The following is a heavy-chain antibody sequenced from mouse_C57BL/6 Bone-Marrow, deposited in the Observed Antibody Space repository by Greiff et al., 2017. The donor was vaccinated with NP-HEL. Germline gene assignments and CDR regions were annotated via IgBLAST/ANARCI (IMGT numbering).Heavy chain of an antibody. D-gene: IGHD1-1*01. CDR2: ISSGSSTI. CDR1: GFTFSDYG. CDR3: ARHGGIATVVGD. Sequence: EVQLQESGGGLVKPGGSLKLSCAASGFTFSDYGMHWVRQAPEKGLEWVAYISSGSSTIYYADTVKGRFTISRDNAKNTLFLQMTSLRSEDTAMYYCARHGGIATVVGDWGQGTTLTVSS. V-gene: IGHV5-17*01. J-gene: IGHJ2*01.